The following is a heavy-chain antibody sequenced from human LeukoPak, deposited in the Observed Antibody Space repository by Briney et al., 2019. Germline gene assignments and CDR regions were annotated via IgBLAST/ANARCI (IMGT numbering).Heavy chain of an antibody. CDR2: ISSSGSTI. D-gene: IGHD2-15*01. CDR3: ARDRGSDFDY. Sequence: GGSLRLSWAVAGFTLSSYNINWVRQAPGKGLEWVSYISSSGSTIYYADSVKGRFTISRDNAKNSLYLQMNSLRAEDTAVYYCARDRGSDFDYWGQGTLVTVSS. V-gene: IGHV3-48*04. J-gene: IGHJ4*02. CDR1: GFTLSSYN.